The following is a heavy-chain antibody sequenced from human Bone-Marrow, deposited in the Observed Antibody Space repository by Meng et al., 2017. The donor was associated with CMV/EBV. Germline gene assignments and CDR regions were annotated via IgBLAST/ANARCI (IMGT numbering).Heavy chain of an antibody. D-gene: IGHD3-3*01. CDR1: GFTFSDYY. CDR2: ISSSGSTI. V-gene: IGHV3-11*01. Sequence: GESLKISCAASGFTFSDYYMSWIRQAPGKGLEWVSYISSSGSTIYYADSVKGRFTISRDNAKNSLYLQMNSLRAEDTAVYYCARDGGNYDGFFYYWGQGTLVTVSS. CDR3: ARDGGNYDGFFYY. J-gene: IGHJ4*02.